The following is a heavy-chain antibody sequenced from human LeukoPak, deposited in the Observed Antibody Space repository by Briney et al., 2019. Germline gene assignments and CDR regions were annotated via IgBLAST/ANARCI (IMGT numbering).Heavy chain of an antibody. J-gene: IGHJ4*02. CDR1: GFTFSSYA. CDR2: ISGSGGST. Sequence: GGSLRLSCAASGFTFSSYAMSWVRQAPGKGLEWVSAISGSGGSTYYADSVKGRFTIPRDNSKNTLYLQMNSLRAEDTAVYYCAKDQHFQYSSGFFDYWGQGTLVTVSS. V-gene: IGHV3-23*01. CDR3: AKDQHFQYSSGFFDY. D-gene: IGHD6-19*01.